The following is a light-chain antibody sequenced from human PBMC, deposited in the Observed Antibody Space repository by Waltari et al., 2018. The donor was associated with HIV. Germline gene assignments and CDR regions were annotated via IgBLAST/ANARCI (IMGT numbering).Light chain of an antibody. V-gene: IGLV2-18*02. CDR3: SSYTSSNTVVV. Sequence: QSALTQPPSVSGSPGQSVTISCTGNSSDVGNYNRVPRYPQPPGPAPKIFIYEGSNRPSGVPRRFSGSKSGNTASLTISGLQAEDEADYYCSSYTSSNTVVVFGGGTKLTVL. CDR2: EGS. CDR1: SSDVGNYNR. J-gene: IGLJ2*01.